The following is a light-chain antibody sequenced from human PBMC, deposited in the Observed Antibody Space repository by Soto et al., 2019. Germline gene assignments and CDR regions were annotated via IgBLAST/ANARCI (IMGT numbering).Light chain of an antibody. J-gene: IGKJ3*01. CDR3: QQYSSWPFT. CDR2: GAS. CDR1: QSVSNN. Sequence: EIVLTQSPATLSVFPGEKATLSCGASQSVSNNLAWYHQKPGQAPRPLIYGASTRATGVPARFSGSGSGTEFTLTVTRLQSEDSAIYSCQQYSSWPFTFGPGTKVAIE. V-gene: IGKV3-15*01.